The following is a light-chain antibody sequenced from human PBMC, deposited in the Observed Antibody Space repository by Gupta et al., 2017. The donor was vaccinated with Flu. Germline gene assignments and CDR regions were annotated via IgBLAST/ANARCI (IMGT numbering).Light chain of an antibody. J-gene: IGLJ1*01. Sequence: SYELTQPPSVSVSPGQTASIPCSGDKLGDKYVYWYQQKPGQYPVLVMYKDWRRPSGIPERFSGSNSGNTATLTISGTQAMDEDDYYCQAWDTSTVVFGTGTKVTVL. CDR1: KLGDKY. CDR2: KDW. V-gene: IGLV3-1*01. CDR3: QAWDTSTVV.